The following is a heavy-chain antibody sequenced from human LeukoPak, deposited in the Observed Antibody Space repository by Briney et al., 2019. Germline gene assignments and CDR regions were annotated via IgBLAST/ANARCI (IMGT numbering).Heavy chain of an antibody. CDR1: GYSISSGYY. CDR2: IYHSGST. V-gene: IGHV4-38-2*01. Sequence: ASETLSLTCAVSGYSISSGYYWGWIRPPPGKGLEWIGKIYHSGSTYYNPSLKRRVTISVDTSKNQFSLKLSSVTAADTAVYYCARVRHYYGSGSYSGWFDPWGQGTLVTVSS. D-gene: IGHD3-10*01. CDR3: ARVRHYYGSGSYSGWFDP. J-gene: IGHJ5*02.